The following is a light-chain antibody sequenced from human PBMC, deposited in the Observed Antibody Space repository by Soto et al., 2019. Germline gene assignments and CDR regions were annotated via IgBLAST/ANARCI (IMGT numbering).Light chain of an antibody. CDR3: QQRSNWPLT. V-gene: IGKV3D-20*02. Sequence: EIVLTQSPVALSLSPWERATLSCRASQSVSSTLLTWYQQKPGQAPRLLIYGVSSRATGIPDRFSGSGSGTDFTLTISSLEPEDFAVYYCQQRSNWPLTFGGGTKVDIK. CDR2: GVS. J-gene: IGKJ4*01. CDR1: QSVSSTL.